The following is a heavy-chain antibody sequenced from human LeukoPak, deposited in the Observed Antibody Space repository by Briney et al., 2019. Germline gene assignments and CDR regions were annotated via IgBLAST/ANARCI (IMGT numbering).Heavy chain of an antibody. D-gene: IGHD3-22*01. CDR2: IYYSGST. J-gene: IGHJ4*02. CDR3: ARGRPLNDSSGYYIFDY. V-gene: IGHV4-39*07. CDR1: GVSISSTTYY. Sequence: SETLSLTCTVSGVSISSTTYYWGWIRQPPGKGLEWIGSIYYSGSTYYNPSLKSRVTISVDTSKNQFSLKLSSVTAADTAVYYCARGRPLNDSSGYYIFDYWGQGTLVTVSS.